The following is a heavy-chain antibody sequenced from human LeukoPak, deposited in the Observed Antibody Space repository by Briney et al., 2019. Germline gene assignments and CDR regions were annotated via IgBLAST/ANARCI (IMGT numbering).Heavy chain of an antibody. CDR3: AFITGTTTYFNY. J-gene: IGHJ4*02. Sequence: SETLSLTCAVYGGSFSGYYWSWIRQPPGKGLEWIGEISHSGSTNYNPSLKSRVTISVDTSKNQFSLKLSSVTAADTAVYYCAFITGTTTYFNYWGQGTLVTVSS. CDR1: GGSFSGYY. D-gene: IGHD1-7*01. CDR2: ISHSGST. V-gene: IGHV4-34*01.